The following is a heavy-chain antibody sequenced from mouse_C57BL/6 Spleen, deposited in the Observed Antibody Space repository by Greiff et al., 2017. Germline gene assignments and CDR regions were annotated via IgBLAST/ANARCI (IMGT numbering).Heavy chain of an antibody. CDR2: IDPANGNT. CDR3: AREGYDNYFDY. J-gene: IGHJ2*01. CDR1: GFNFKNTY. Sequence: EVQLQQSVAELVRPGASVKLSCTASGFNFKNTYMHWVKQRPEQGLEWIGRIDPANGNTKYAPKFQGKATITADTSSNTAYLQLSILTSEDTAIYYCAREGYDNYFDYWGQGTTLTVSS. D-gene: IGHD2-12*01. V-gene: IGHV14-3*01.